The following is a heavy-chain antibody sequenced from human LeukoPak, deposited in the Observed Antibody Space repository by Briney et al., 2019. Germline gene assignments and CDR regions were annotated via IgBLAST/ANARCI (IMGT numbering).Heavy chain of an antibody. Sequence: PGGSLRLSCAASGFTFSSYSMNWVRQAPGKGLEWVSTITGSGTSTYYADSVKGRFTISRDNSKNTLYLQMNSLRAEDTAVYYCAKMGGAGTTYLNWFDPWGQGTLVTVSS. CDR1: GFTFSSYS. CDR2: ITGSGTST. CDR3: AKMGGAGTTYLNWFDP. V-gene: IGHV3-23*01. D-gene: IGHD1-1*01. J-gene: IGHJ5*02.